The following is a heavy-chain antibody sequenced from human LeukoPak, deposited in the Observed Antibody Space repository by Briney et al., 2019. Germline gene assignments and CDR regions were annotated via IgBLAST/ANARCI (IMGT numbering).Heavy chain of an antibody. CDR1: GYTFTNYD. V-gene: IGHV1-8*01. J-gene: IGHJ5*02. D-gene: IGHD2-2*01. CDR3: ARGRHCSSTSSYWDSNNWFDP. CDR2: MNHNSGNT. Sequence: ASVKVSCRASGYTFTNYDINWVRQATGQGLEWMGWMNHNSGNTGYAQKFQGRVIMTRNTSISTAYMELSSLRSEDTAVYYCARGRHCSSTSSYWDSNNWFDPWGQGTLVTVSS.